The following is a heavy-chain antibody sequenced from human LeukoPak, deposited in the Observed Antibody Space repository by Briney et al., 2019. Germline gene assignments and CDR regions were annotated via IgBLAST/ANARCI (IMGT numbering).Heavy chain of an antibody. Sequence: SETLSLTCTVSGGSINSYYWSWIRQPAGKGLEWIGRIYTSGTTNYNPSLKSRVTISVDTSKNQFSLKLSSVTAADTAVYYCARVNRFVVARRESFIDYWGQGTLVTVSS. V-gene: IGHV4-4*07. CDR1: GGSINSYY. CDR3: ARVNRFVVARRESFIDY. CDR2: IYTSGTT. J-gene: IGHJ4*02. D-gene: IGHD2-2*01.